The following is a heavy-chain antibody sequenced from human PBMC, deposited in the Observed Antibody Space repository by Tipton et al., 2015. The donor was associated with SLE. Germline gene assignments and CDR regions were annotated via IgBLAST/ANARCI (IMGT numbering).Heavy chain of an antibody. D-gene: IGHD3-10*01. CDR3: ARDGELGSSFYYYMDV. Sequence: SLRLSCAASGFMFTNYAMNWVRQAPGKGLEWVSFVSGGGDSTKYADSVKGRFTVSRDNSKNTLYLQMNSLRAEDTAVYYCARDGELGSSFYYYMDVWGKGTTVTVSS. V-gene: IGHV3-23*01. J-gene: IGHJ6*03. CDR1: GFMFTNYA. CDR2: VSGGGDST.